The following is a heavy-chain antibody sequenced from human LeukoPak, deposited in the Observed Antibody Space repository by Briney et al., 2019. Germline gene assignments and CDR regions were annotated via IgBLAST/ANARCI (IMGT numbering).Heavy chain of an antibody. D-gene: IGHD1-7*01. Sequence: SETLSLTCSVSGDSISSYYWSWIRQSPEKGLEWVGCISYGGNTKYNPSLKSRVTISADTSKFSLKLSSVTAADTAVYYCARVWNYDYYYYYMDVWGKGTTVIVSS. CDR1: GDSISSYY. CDR2: ISYGGNT. J-gene: IGHJ6*03. V-gene: IGHV4-59*01. CDR3: ARVWNYDYYYYYMDV.